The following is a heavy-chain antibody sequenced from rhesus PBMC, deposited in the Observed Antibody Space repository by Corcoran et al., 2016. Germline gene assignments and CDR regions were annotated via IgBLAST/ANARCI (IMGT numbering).Heavy chain of an antibody. CDR3: AKRGGYFDL. V-gene: IGHV4S11*01. Sequence: QVQLQESGPGLVKPLETLSLTCAVSGGSISGNYWSWIRQSPGEGMEWIGYIYGSGSSTNYHPSLKSRVTLSVDTSKNRFSLNLNSGTAADTAVYYCAKRGGYFDLWGPGTPITISS. D-gene: IGHD5-42*01. J-gene: IGHJ2*01. CDR1: GGSISGNY. CDR2: IYGSGSST.